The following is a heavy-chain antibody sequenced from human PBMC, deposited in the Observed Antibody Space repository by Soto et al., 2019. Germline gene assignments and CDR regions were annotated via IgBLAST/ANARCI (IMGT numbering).Heavy chain of an antibody. CDR1: GGTFSSYA. D-gene: IGHD6-19*01. Sequence: GASVKVSCKASGGTFSSYAISWVRQAPGQGLEWTGGIIPIFGTANYAQKFQGRVTITADESTSTAYMELSSLRSEDTAVYYCARGVAGSETDWFDPWGQGTLVTVSS. V-gene: IGHV1-69*13. J-gene: IGHJ5*02. CDR2: IIPIFGTA. CDR3: ARGVAGSETDWFDP.